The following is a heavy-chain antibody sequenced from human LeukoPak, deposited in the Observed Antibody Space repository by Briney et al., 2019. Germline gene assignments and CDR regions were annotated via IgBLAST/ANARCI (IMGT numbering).Heavy chain of an antibody. CDR2: IIPIFGTA. J-gene: IGHJ3*02. V-gene: IGHV1-69*13. CDR1: GGTFSSYA. Sequence: GASVKVSCKASGGTFSSYAISWVRQAPGQGLEWMGGIIPIFGTANYAQKFQGRVTITADESTSTAYMELGSLRSEDTAVYYCARSLPRAAAWPDFDIWGQGTMVTVSS. CDR3: ARSLPRAAAWPDFDI. D-gene: IGHD6-13*01.